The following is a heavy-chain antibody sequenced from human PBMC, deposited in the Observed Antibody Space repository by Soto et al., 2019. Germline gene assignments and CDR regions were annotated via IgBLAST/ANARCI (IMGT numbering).Heavy chain of an antibody. CDR1: GYTFTSYG. J-gene: IGHJ6*03. D-gene: IGHD6-6*01. CDR2: ISPNSGNT. V-gene: IGHV1-18*01. Sequence: ASLKVSCKASGYTFTSYGIIWVLQAPGQGLEWMGWISPNSGNTAYAQKLQGRVTMTRNTSMSTAYMELSSLRSEDTAVYYCARGRGSSSARNYYYYYMDVWGKGTTVTVSS. CDR3: ARGRGSSSARNYYYYYMDV.